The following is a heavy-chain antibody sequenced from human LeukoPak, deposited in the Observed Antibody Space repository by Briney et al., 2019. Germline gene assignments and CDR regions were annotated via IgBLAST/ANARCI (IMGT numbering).Heavy chain of an antibody. CDR3: AKDIERGFDYANSLDY. CDR1: GFTFTSYG. D-gene: IGHD4-17*01. Sequence: GGSLRLSCAASGFTFTSYGMHWVRQAPGKGLEWVAVIWSDGTNKYYADSVKGRFAISRDDSKNMVYLQMNSLRVEDTAVYYCAKDIERGFDYANSLDYWGQGTLVTVSS. J-gene: IGHJ4*02. CDR2: IWSDGTNK. V-gene: IGHV3-33*06.